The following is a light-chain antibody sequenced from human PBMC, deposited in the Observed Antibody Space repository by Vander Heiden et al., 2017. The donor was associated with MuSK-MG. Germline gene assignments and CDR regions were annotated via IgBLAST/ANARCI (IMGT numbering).Light chain of an antibody. CDR3: QQYYSYPYT. V-gene: IGKV1-8*01. CDR2: AAS. Sequence: ALRMTQSPSSFSASTGDRVTISCRASQGNSSYLAWYQQKPGKAPKLLFYAASFLQSGVPSRFSGSGSGTDFTLTISCLQSEDFATYYCQQYYSYPYTFGQGTKLEIK. CDR1: QGNSSY. J-gene: IGKJ2*01.